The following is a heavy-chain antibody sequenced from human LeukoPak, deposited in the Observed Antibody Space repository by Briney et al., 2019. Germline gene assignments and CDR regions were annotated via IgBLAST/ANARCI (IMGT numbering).Heavy chain of an antibody. CDR3: ARLGRSINWFDP. V-gene: IGHV6-1*01. Sequence: SQTLSLTCAIPGGSVSSNSAAWNWIRQSPSRGLEWLGRTYYRSKWYNDYAVSVKSRITINPDTSKNQFSLQLNSVTPEDTAVYYCARLGRSINWFDPWGQGTLVTVSS. J-gene: IGHJ5*02. D-gene: IGHD3-10*01. CDR1: GGSVSSNSAA. CDR2: TYYRSKWYN.